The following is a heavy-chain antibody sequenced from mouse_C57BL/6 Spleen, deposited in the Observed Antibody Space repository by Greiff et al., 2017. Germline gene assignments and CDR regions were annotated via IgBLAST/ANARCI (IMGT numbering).Heavy chain of an antibody. CDR2: IDPSDSYT. D-gene: IGHD2-3*01. CDR3: ARHDRHYYAMDY. Sequence: VKLQQPGAELVKPGASVKLSCKASGSTFTSYWMQWVKQRPGQGLEWIGEIDPSDSYTNYNQKFKGKATLTVDTSSSTAYMQLSSLTSEDSAVYYGARHDRHYYAMDYWGQGTSVTVSS. J-gene: IGHJ4*01. V-gene: IGHV1-50*01. CDR1: GSTFTSYW.